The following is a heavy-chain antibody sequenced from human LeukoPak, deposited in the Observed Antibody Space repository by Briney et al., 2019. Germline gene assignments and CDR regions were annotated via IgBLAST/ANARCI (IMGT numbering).Heavy chain of an antibody. D-gene: IGHD3-22*01. CDR2: IKSKTDGGTT. Sequence: GGSLRLSCAASGFTFSNAWMNWVRQAPGKGLEWVGRIKSKTDGGTTDYAAPVKGRFTISRDDSKNTLCLQMNSLKTEDTAVYYCTTDLSSGYYLHNGHWGQGTLVTVSS. CDR3: TTDLSSGYYLHNGH. CDR1: GFTFSNAW. V-gene: IGHV3-15*07. J-gene: IGHJ4*02.